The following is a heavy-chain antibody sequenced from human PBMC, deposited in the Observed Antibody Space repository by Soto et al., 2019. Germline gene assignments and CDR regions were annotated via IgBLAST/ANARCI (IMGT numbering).Heavy chain of an antibody. V-gene: IGHV3-21*01. D-gene: IGHD1-20*01. CDR2: ISSSSSYI. J-gene: IGHJ6*02. CDR1: GFTFSSYS. CDR3: ASFYNWPNYYYYGMDV. Sequence: GGSLRLSCAASGFTFSSYSMNWVRQAPGKGLEWVSSISSSSSYIYYADSVKGRFTISRDNAKNSLYLQMNSLRAEDTAVYYCASFYNWPNYYYYGMDVWSQGTTVTVSS.